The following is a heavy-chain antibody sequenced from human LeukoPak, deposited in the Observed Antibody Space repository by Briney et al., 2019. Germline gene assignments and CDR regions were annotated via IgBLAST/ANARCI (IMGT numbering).Heavy chain of an antibody. CDR3: AKDLYRFGELLYLDY. J-gene: IGHJ4*02. Sequence: GGSLRLSCAASGFTFSSYAMSWARQAPGKGLEWVSAISGSGGSTYYADSVKGRFTISRDNSKNTLYLEMNSLRAEDTAVYYCAKDLYRFGELLYLDYWGQGTLVTVSS. CDR2: ISGSGGST. CDR1: GFTFSSYA. V-gene: IGHV3-23*01. D-gene: IGHD3-10*01.